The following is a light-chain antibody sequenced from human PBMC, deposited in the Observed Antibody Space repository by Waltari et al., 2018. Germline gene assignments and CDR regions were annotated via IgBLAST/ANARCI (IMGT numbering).Light chain of an antibody. Sequence: EIVMTQSPATLSASPGERAILPCRASQSVTTNLAWYQQKPGQAPRLLIYGASTRATDIPARFSGSGSGTEFTLTISSLQSEDCAVYYCHQYNDGPPFNFGQGTKLEIK. J-gene: IGKJ2*01. CDR1: QSVTTN. CDR2: GAS. V-gene: IGKV3-15*01. CDR3: HQYNDGPPFN.